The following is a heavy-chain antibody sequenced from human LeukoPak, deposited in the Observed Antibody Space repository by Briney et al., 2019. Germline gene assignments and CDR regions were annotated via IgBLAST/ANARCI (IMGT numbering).Heavy chain of an antibody. V-gene: IGHV4-38-2*01. Sequence: PSETLSLTCAVSGYSISSGYCWGWIRQPPGKGLEWIGRIFSSGSTYFNPSLQSRVTISVDTSNNQFSLKLSSVTAADTAVYYCARVGYNYGYVDYWGQGTLVTVSS. J-gene: IGHJ4*02. CDR3: ARVGYNYGYVDY. CDR1: GYSISSGYC. CDR2: IFSSGST. D-gene: IGHD5-18*01.